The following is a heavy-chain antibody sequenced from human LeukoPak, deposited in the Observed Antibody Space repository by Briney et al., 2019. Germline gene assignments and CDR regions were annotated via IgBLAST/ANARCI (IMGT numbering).Heavy chain of an antibody. D-gene: IGHD2-2*01. CDR1: GFTFSSYN. V-gene: IGHV3-48*01. Sequence: PGGSLRLSCAASGFTFSSYNMNWVRQAPGKGLEWVSYISTSNNTIYYADSVKGRFAISRDNAKNSLYLQLNSLRAEDTAVYYCARVVYCSTGSCHIFAFDIWGQGTMVTVSA. J-gene: IGHJ3*02. CDR3: ARVVYCSTGSCHIFAFDI. CDR2: ISTSNNTI.